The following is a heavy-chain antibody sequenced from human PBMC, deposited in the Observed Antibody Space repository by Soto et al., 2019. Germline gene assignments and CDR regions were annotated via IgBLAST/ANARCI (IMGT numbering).Heavy chain of an antibody. CDR2: IYYSGST. D-gene: IGHD5-18*01. J-gene: IGHJ4*02. Sequence: SETLSLTCTVSGGSISSGDYYWSWIRQPPGKGLEWIGYIYYSGSTYYNPSLKSRVTISVDTSKNQFSLKLSSVTAADTAVYYCARTAAMAPSDYWGQGTLVTVSS. CDR1: GGSISSGDYY. V-gene: IGHV4-30-4*01. CDR3: ARTAAMAPSDY.